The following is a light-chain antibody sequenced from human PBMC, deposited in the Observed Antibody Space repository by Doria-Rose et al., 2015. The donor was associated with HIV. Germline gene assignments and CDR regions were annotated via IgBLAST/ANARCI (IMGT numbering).Light chain of an antibody. CDR2: WAS. V-gene: IGKV4-1*01. Sequence: TQSPESLGMSLGERATLNCKSNQSLLYTSKNYLARYQQNPGQPPKLLIYWASTRQSGVPARFSSSGSGTDFTLTISSLEAEDVAVYYCQQYYDTPSFGPGTTVDIQ. CDR3: QQYYDTPS. CDR1: QSLLYTSKNY. J-gene: IGKJ3*01.